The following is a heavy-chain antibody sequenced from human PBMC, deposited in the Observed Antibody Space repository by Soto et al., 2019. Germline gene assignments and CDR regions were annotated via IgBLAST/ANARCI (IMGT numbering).Heavy chain of an antibody. Sequence: QVQLQESGPGLVKPSETLSLFCTVSGGSISGYYWNWIRQSAGKGLEWIGRIYTSGNTNYNPSLKSRVTMSVDTSKNHFSLKLTSVTAADTAIYYCARAPTYVWGSYRYEMGWFDPWGQGTLVIVSS. CDR1: GGSISGYY. J-gene: IGHJ5*02. CDR3: ARAPTYVWGSYRYEMGWFDP. CDR2: IYTSGNT. D-gene: IGHD3-16*02. V-gene: IGHV4-4*07.